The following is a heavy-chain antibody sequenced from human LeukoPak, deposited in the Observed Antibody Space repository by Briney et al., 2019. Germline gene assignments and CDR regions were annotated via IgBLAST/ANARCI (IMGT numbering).Heavy chain of an antibody. V-gene: IGHV3-30*02. Sequence: GGSLRLSCAASGDTFRTYGMHWVRHAPRNGLEWVAFIRNDCTSKSHVDSVKGRLTISRDNSKNSLYLEMNSLRPEDTAVYYCAKVEVAANFDYWGQGTLVTVSS. CDR2: IRNDCTSK. J-gene: IGHJ4*02. CDR3: AKVEVAANFDY. D-gene: IGHD6-19*01. CDR1: GDTFRTYG.